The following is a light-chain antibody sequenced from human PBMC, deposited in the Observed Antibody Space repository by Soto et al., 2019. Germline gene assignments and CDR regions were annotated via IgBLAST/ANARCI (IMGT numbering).Light chain of an antibody. J-gene: IGLJ2*01. CDR2: EVS. CDR3: SSYGGSNNLI. CDR1: SSDVGGYNY. V-gene: IGLV2-8*01. Sequence: QSGLTQPPSASGSPGQSVTISCSGTSSDVGGYNYVSWYQQHPGKAPKLMIYEVSKRPSGVPDRFSGSKSGNTASLTVSGLQAEDEADYYCSSYGGSNNLIFGGGTQLTVL.